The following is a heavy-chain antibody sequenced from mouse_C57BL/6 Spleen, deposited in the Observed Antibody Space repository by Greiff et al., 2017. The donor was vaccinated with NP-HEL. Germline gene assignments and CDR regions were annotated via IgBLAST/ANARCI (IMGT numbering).Heavy chain of an antibody. V-gene: IGHV1-52*01. CDR1: GYTFTSYW. J-gene: IGHJ2*01. Sequence: QVQLKQPGAELVRPGSSVKLSCKASGYTFTSYWMHWVKQRPIQGLEWIGNIDPSDSETHYNQKFKDKATLTVDKSSSTAYMQLSSLTSEDSAVYYCARWDYGSSLFDYWGQGTTLTVSS. CDR3: ARWDYGSSLFDY. D-gene: IGHD1-1*01. CDR2: IDPSDSET.